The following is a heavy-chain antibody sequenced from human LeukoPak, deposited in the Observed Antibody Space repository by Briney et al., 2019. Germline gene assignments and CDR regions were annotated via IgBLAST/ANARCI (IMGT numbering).Heavy chain of an antibody. Sequence: PSETLSLTCTVSGGSINSYYWSWIRQPPGKGLEWIGYIYYSGSTNYNPSLKSRLTISVDTSKNQFSLKLSSVTAADTAVYYCARYFYMILGVDDAFDIWGQGTMVTVSS. CDR2: IYYSGST. D-gene: IGHD2-8*02. CDR1: GGSINSYY. CDR3: ARYFYMILGVDDAFDI. J-gene: IGHJ3*02. V-gene: IGHV4-59*01.